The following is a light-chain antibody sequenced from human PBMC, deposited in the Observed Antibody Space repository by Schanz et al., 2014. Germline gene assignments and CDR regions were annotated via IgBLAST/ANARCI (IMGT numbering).Light chain of an antibody. CDR1: SSDVGRDNF. CDR2: EVN. CDR3: CSYAHDGTPVV. Sequence: QSALTQPASMSGSPGQSITISCTGTSSDVGRDNFVSWYQQHPGKAPTLLIFEVNKRPSGVSNRFSGSKSGNTASLTISGXXAEDEADYHCCSYAHDGTPVVFGGGTKLTVL. J-gene: IGLJ2*01. V-gene: IGLV2-23*02.